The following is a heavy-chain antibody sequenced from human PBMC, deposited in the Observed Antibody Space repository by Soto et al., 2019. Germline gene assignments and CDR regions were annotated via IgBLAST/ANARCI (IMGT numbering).Heavy chain of an antibody. CDR2: ISGSGGST. CDR3: ANGSGGLHAAFDI. D-gene: IGHD3-10*01. Sequence: PGGSLRLSCAASGFTFSSHAMSWVRPAPGKGLEWVSAISGSGGSTYYADSVKGRFTISRDNCKNTLYLQMNSLRAEDTAVYYCANGSGGLHAAFDIWGQGTMVTVSS. V-gene: IGHV3-23*01. CDR1: GFTFSSHA. J-gene: IGHJ3*02.